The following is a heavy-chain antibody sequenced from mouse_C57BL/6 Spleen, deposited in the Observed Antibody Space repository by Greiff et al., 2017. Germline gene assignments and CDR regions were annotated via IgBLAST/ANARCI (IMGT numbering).Heavy chain of an antibody. CDR3: ARPGDPWYFDV. Sequence: EVQGVESGGGLVKPGGSLKLSCAASGFTFSDYGMHWVRQAPEKGLEWVAYISSGSSTIYYADTVKGRFTISRDNAKNTLFLQMTSLRSEDTAMYYCARPGDPWYFDVWGTGTTVTVAS. V-gene: IGHV5-17*01. CDR2: ISSGSSTI. J-gene: IGHJ1*03. CDR1: GFTFSDYG.